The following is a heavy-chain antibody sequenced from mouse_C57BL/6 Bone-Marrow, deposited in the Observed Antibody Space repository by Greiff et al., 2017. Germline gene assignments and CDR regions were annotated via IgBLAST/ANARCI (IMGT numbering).Heavy chain of an antibody. CDR3: TTKGYDGGWYFDV. J-gene: IGHJ1*03. D-gene: IGHD2-2*01. CDR2: IDPENGDT. CDR1: GFNIKDDY. Sequence: VQLKESGAELVRPGASVKLSCTASGFNIKDDYMHWVKQRPEQGLEWIGWIDPENGDTEYASKFQGKATITADTSSNTAYLQLSSLTSEDTADYYCTTKGYDGGWYFDVWGTGTTVTVSS. V-gene: IGHV14-4*01.